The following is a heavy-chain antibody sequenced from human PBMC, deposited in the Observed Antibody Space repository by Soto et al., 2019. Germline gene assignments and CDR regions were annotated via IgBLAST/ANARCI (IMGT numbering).Heavy chain of an antibody. D-gene: IGHD6-19*01. CDR2: ISAYNGNT. CDR3: ARDPPRAVGSGWYV. V-gene: IGHV1-18*01. CDR1: GYTFTSYG. Sequence: ASVKVSCEASGYTFTSYGISWVRQAPGQGLEWMGWISAYNGNTNYAQKLQGRVTMTTDTSTSTAYMELRSLRSDDTAVYYCARDPPRAVGSGWYVWGQGTLVTVLL. J-gene: IGHJ4*02.